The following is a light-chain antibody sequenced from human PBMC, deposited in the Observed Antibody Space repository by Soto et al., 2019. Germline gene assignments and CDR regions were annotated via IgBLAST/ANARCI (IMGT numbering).Light chain of an antibody. J-gene: IGLJ3*02. CDR3: QVWDNISDHWV. CDR2: DDR. Sequence: SYELTQTPSVSVAPGQTARITCGGNDIGRKSVHWYQQKPGQAPVLVVYDDRDRPSGIPERFSGSNSGNTATLTISRVEAGDEADYYCQVWDNISDHWVFGGGTKLTVL. CDR1: DIGRKS. V-gene: IGLV3-21*02.